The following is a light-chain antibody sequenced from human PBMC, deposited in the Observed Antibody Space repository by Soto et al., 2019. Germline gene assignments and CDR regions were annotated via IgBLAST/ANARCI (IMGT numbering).Light chain of an antibody. CDR1: QSISTY. CDR3: QQYGSSPTWT. CDR2: AAS. Sequence: DIQMTQSPSSLSASVGDRVTITCRASQSISTYLHWYQQKPGKAPNLLIYAASTLQSGVPSRFSGSGSGTDFTLTISRLEPEDFAVYYCQQYGSSPTWTFGQGTKVDI. J-gene: IGKJ1*01. V-gene: IGKV1-39*01.